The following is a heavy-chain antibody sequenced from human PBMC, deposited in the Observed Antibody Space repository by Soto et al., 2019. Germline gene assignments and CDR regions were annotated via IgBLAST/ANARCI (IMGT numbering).Heavy chain of an antibody. J-gene: IGHJ4*02. Sequence: PSETLSLTCTVSGGSISSYYWSWIRQPPGKGLEWIGYIYYSGSTNYNPSLKSRVTISVDRSKNQFSLKLSSVTAADTAVYYCARRYGGNFDYWGQRTLVTVSS. CDR1: GGSISSYY. D-gene: IGHD1-26*01. CDR3: ARRYGGNFDY. CDR2: IYYSGST. V-gene: IGHV4-59*01.